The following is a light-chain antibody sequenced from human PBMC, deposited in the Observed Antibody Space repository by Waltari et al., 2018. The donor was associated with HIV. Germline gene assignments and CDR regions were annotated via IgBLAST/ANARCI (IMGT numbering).Light chain of an antibody. CDR3: AAWDDSLKGVL. V-gene: IGLV1-44*01. CDR2: SNN. Sequence: QSVLTQPPSASGTPGPRVTISCSGSSSNIGRNPVNWYQQFPGTAPNVLIYSNNQWPAGVPDRFSGSKSGTSAALAISGLQSEDEAVYYCAAWDDSLKGVLFGGGTKLTVL. CDR1: SSNIGRNP. J-gene: IGLJ2*01.